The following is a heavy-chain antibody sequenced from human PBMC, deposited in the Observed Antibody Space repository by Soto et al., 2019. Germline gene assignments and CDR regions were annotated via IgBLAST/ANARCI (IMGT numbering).Heavy chain of an antibody. D-gene: IGHD5-12*01. CDR1: GFTFSNYA. V-gene: IGHV3-23*01. Sequence: EVQVLESGGGLVQPGGSMRLSCAASGFTFSNYAMSWVRQAPGKGLEWVSGVGGSGGNTYYADSVKGRFTISRDNSKNTLYLQMNSLRAEDTAVYFCARAGDGYTYFDYWGQGTLVTVSS. J-gene: IGHJ4*02. CDR3: ARAGDGYTYFDY. CDR2: VGGSGGNT.